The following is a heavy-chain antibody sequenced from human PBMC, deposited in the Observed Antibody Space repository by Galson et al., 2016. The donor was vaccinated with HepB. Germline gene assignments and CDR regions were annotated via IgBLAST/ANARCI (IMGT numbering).Heavy chain of an antibody. CDR3: TRRTYYYDRSGYSPFDD. Sequence: SLRLSCAASGFTFSGSAIHWVRQASGKGLEWVGRIRSKPNNYATAYAASVKGRFTVSRDDSKNTVYLQMNSLKTEDTAVYYCTRRTYYYDRSGYSPFDDWGQGTLVTVSS. CDR2: IRSKPNNYAT. V-gene: IGHV3-73*01. D-gene: IGHD3-22*01. J-gene: IGHJ4*02. CDR1: GFTFSGSA.